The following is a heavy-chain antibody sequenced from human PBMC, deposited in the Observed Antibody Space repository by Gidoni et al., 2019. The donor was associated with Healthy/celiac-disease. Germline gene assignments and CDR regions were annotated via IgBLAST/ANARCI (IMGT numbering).Heavy chain of an antibody. V-gene: IGHV3-30*18. CDR3: AKAGDDAFDI. CDR1: GFTFSSYG. Sequence: QVQLVESGGGVVQPGRSLRLSCAASGFTFSSYGMHWVRQAPGKGLQLVEVISYDGSNKYYADSVKGRFTISRDNSKNTLYLQMNSLRAEDTAVYYCAKAGDDAFDIWGQGTMVTVSS. D-gene: IGHD3-10*01. J-gene: IGHJ3*02. CDR2: ISYDGSNK.